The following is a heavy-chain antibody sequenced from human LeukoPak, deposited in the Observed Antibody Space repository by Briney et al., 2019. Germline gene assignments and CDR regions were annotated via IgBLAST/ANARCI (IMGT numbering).Heavy chain of an antibody. Sequence: ASVKVSCKASGYTFTGYYMHWVRQAPGQGLEWMGWINPNSGGTNYAQKFQGRVTMTRDTSVSTAYMELSRLRSDDTAVYYCARDLLRGYYDSSGYYLTYWGQGTLVTVSS. CDR1: GYTFTGYY. CDR2: INPNSGGT. D-gene: IGHD3-22*01. V-gene: IGHV1-2*02. J-gene: IGHJ4*02. CDR3: ARDLLRGYYDSSGYYLTY.